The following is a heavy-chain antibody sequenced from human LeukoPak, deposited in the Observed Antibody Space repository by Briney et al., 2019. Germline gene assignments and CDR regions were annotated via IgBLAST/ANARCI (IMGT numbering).Heavy chain of an antibody. CDR3: ARFLGTLLDY. J-gene: IGHJ4*02. D-gene: IGHD3-16*01. V-gene: IGHV3-21*01. CDR1: GFTFSSYS. Sequence: KPGGSLRLSCAASGFTFSSYSMNWVRQAPGKGLEWVSSISSSSSYIYYADSVKGRFTISRDNAKNSLYLQMNSPRAEDTAVYYCARFLGTLLDYWGQGTLVTVSS. CDR2: ISSSSSYI.